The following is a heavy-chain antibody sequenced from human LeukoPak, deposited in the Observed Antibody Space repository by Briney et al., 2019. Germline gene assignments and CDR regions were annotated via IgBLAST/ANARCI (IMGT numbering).Heavy chain of an antibody. CDR1: GFTVSSNS. Sequence: GGSLRLSCTVSGFTVSSNSMSWVRQAPGKGLEWVSFIYSAGNTHYSDSVKGRFTISIDNSKNTLFLQMNSLRAEDTAVYYCARRAGAYSHPYDYWGQGTLVTVSS. CDR3: ARRAGAYSHPYDY. V-gene: IGHV3-53*01. J-gene: IGHJ4*02. CDR2: IYSAGNT. D-gene: IGHD4/OR15-4a*01.